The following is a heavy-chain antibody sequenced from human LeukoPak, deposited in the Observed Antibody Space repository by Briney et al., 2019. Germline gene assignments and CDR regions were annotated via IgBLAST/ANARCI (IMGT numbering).Heavy chain of an antibody. CDR1: GFTLRSYV. CDR3: AKDRWATGPFDY. CDR2: ISGSGDST. J-gene: IGHJ4*02. D-gene: IGHD5-24*01. V-gene: IGHV3-23*01. Sequence: GGSLRLSCVASGFTLRSYVMNWVRQTPGKGLEWVSSISGSGDSTFYADSVKGRFTISRDNSKNTLYLQMNSLRAEDTAVYYCAKDRWATGPFDYWGQGTLVTVSS.